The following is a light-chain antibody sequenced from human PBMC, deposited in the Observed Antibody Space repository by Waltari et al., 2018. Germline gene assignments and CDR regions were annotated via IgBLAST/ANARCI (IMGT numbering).Light chain of an antibody. CDR2: SNK. J-gene: IGLJ2*01. V-gene: IGLV1-44*01. Sequence: QSVLTQPPSASGTPGQRVTISCSGSSSNIGSNSVNWYQQLPGTAPKLLIFSNKQRPSGVPDRFSGSKSGTSASLAISGLQAEDEADYSCAAWDDSPNAVVFGGGTKLTVL. CDR1: SSNIGSNS. CDR3: AAWDDSPNAVV.